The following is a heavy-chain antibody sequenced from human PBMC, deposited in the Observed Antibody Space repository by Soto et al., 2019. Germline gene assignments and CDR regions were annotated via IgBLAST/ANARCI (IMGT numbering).Heavy chain of an antibody. CDR1: GFSFSTYG. CDR2: YGGSGGST. V-gene: IGHV3-23*01. Sequence: DVQLLESGGGLAQRGGSLRLSCAASGFSFSTYGMTWVRQAPGKGLEWVSYGGSGGSTYYADSVKGRFTISRDNSKNTLYLQMTSLRAEDTAVYYCVKFRGRAYHYYYMDAWGNGTTVTVSS. CDR3: VKFRGRAYHYYYMDA. J-gene: IGHJ6*03. D-gene: IGHD3-16*01.